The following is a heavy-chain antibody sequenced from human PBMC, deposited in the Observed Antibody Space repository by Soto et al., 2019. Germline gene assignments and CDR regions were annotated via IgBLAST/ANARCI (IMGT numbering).Heavy chain of an antibody. CDR1: GFTFSSYG. D-gene: IGHD3-16*01. J-gene: IGHJ4*02. CDR2: IWYDGSNK. Sequence: QVQRVESGGGVVQPGRSLRLSCAASGFTFSSYGMHWVRQAPGKGLEWVAVIWYDGSNKYYADSVKGRFTISRDNSKNTLYLQMNSLRAEDTAVYYCARGGGARWHFDYWGQGTLVTVSS. CDR3: ARGGGARWHFDY. V-gene: IGHV3-33*01.